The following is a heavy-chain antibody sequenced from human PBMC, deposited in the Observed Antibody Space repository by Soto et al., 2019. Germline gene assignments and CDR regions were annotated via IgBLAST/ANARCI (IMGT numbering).Heavy chain of an antibody. CDR2: IWYDGSNK. D-gene: IGHD2-2*01. CDR3: ARGGDIVLVPAAMRYYYYGMDV. CDR1: GFTFSSYG. V-gene: IGHV3-33*01. Sequence: QVQLVESGGGVVQPGRSLRLSCAASGFTFSSYGMHWVRQAPGKGLEWVAVIWYDGSNKYYADSVKGRFTISRDNSKNTLYLQMNSLRAEDTAVYYCARGGDIVLVPAAMRYYYYGMDVWGQGTTVTVSS. J-gene: IGHJ6*02.